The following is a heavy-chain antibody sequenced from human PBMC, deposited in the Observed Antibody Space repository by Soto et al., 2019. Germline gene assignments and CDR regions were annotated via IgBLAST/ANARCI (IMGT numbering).Heavy chain of an antibody. CDR1: GGTFSSYA. D-gene: IGHD6-19*01. CDR2: IIPILGIA. V-gene: IGHV1-69*04. J-gene: IGHJ5*02. CDR3: ARTPEYSSGWYWFDP. Sequence: ASVKVSCKASGGTFSSYAISWVRQAPGQGLEWMGRIIPILGIANYAQKFQGRVTITADKSTSTAYMELSSLRSEDTAVYYCARTPEYSSGWYWFDPWGQGTLVTVSS.